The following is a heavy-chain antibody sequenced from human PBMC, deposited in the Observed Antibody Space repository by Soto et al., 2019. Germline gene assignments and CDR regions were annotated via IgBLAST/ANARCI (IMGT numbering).Heavy chain of an antibody. D-gene: IGHD6-13*01. Sequence: PGGSLRLSCAASGFTFSSYAMHWVRQAPGKGLEWVAVISYDGSNKYYADSVKGRFTISRDNSKNTLYLQMNSLRAEDTAVYYCASPFIAAAGTVFDYWGQGTLVTVS. CDR3: ASPFIAAAGTVFDY. CDR1: GFTFSSYA. V-gene: IGHV3-30-3*01. CDR2: ISYDGSNK. J-gene: IGHJ4*02.